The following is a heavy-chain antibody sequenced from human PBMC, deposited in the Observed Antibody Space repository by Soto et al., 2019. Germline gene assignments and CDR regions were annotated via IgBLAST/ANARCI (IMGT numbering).Heavy chain of an antibody. CDR1: GGTFSSYA. CDR3: ARGGYSHYYYGMDV. CDR2: IIPIFGTA. J-gene: IGHJ6*02. D-gene: IGHD1-1*01. V-gene: IGHV1-69*13. Sequence: VASVKVSCKASGGTFSSYALSWVRQAPGQGLGWVGGIIPIFGTANYAQKFQGRVTITADEATSTAYMELSSLRSEDTAVYYCARGGYSHYYYGMDVWGQGTTVTVSS.